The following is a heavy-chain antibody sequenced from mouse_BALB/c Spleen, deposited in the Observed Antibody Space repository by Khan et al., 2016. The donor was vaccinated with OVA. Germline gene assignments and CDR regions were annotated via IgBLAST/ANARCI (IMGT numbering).Heavy chain of an antibody. CDR1: GFTFSNYA. Sequence: VELVESGGGLVKPGGSLKLSCAASGFTFSNYAMSWVRQTPEKRLEWVASISSGGSTYYPDSVKGRFTISRDNDRNILYLQMSSLRSEDTAMYYCARDYWFTYWGQGILVTVSA. CDR3: ARDYWFTY. J-gene: IGHJ3*01. V-gene: IGHV5-6-5*01. CDR2: ISSGGST.